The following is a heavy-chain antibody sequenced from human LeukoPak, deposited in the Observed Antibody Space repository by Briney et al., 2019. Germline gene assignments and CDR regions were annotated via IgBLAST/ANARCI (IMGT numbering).Heavy chain of an antibody. CDR3: ARENDNWGSRFDC. D-gene: IGHD7-27*01. V-gene: IGHV4-61*02. CDR2: FYTSGKT. Sequence: SETLSLTCTVSGGSISSGIYYWSWIRQPAGKGLEWIGRFYTSGKTDYNPSLKSRVTISVDTSKNQFSLNVSSVTATDTAVYYCARENDNWGSRFDCWGQGTLVTVSS. CDR1: GGSISSGIYY. J-gene: IGHJ4*02.